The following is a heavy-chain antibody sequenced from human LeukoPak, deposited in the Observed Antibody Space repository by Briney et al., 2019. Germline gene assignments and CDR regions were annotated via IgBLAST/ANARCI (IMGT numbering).Heavy chain of an antibody. Sequence: PSETLSLTCAVSGGSISSSNWWSWVRQPPGKGLEWIGEIYHSGSTNYNPSLKSRVTISVDTSKNQFSLRLSSVTAADTAMYYCAKYCGGDCNDAFDIWGQGTMVTVSS. CDR3: AKYCGGDCNDAFDI. J-gene: IGHJ3*02. V-gene: IGHV4-4*02. CDR1: GGSISSSNW. D-gene: IGHD2-21*02. CDR2: IYHSGST.